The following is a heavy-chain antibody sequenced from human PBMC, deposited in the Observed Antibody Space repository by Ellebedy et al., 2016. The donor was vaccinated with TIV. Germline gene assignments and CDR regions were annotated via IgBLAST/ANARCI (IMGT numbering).Heavy chain of an antibody. CDR2: ISNTGSRT. D-gene: IGHD3-22*01. J-gene: IGHJ4*02. CDR3: AKGRGGGSDSSAPRYYFDY. Sequence: GESLKISCAASGFTFSSYAMSWVRQAPGKGLEWVSTISNTGSRTYYADSVEGRFILSRDHSKKTLYLQMNSLRAEDTDVYYCAKGRGGGSDSSAPRYYFDYWGLGTLVTVSS. V-gene: IGHV3-23*01. CDR1: GFTFSSYA.